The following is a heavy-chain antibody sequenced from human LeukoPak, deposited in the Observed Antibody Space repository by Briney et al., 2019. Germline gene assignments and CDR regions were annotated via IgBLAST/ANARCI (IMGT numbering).Heavy chain of an antibody. Sequence: PGGSLRLSCAASGFTFRSYAVHWVRQAPGKGLEWVAVIAYDGGNKYYGDSVKGRFTISRDNSKNTLHLHMNSLRAEDTAVYYCARDSSPWYYYDRSGSNGFDPWGQGTLVSVSS. V-gene: IGHV3-30-3*01. CDR3: ARDSSPWYYYDRSGSNGFDP. CDR1: GFTFRSYA. CDR2: IAYDGGNK. D-gene: IGHD3-22*01. J-gene: IGHJ5*02.